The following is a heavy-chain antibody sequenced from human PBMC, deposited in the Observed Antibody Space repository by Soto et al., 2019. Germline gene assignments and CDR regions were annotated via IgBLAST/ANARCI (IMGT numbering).Heavy chain of an antibody. J-gene: IGHJ4*02. CDR2: VISLFGTA. CDR3: AREVGYGDFSAALLD. CDR1: GGTFSSHS. V-gene: IGHV1-69*01. D-gene: IGHD4-17*01. Sequence: VQLMQSGAEVKKPGSSVKVSCKASGGTFSSHSINWVRQAPGQGLEWMGGVISLFGTANYSHNFKGRVTITAYQSTSTAYRELNSLRSDDTAVYYCAREVGYGDFSAALLDWGQGTLVTVSS.